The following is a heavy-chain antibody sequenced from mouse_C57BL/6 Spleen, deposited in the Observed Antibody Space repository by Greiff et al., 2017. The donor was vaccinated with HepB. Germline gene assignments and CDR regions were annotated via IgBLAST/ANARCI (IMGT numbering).Heavy chain of an antibody. CDR3: ARVFLTTVEAWFAY. D-gene: IGHD1-1*01. CDR1: GYTFTDYY. Sequence: EVQLQQSGPELVKPGASVKISCKASGYTFTDYYMNWVKQSHGKSLEWIGDINPNNGGTSYNQKFKGKATLTVDKSSSTAYMELRSLTSEDSAVYYCARVFLTTVEAWFAYWGQGTLVTVSA. V-gene: IGHV1-26*01. J-gene: IGHJ3*01. CDR2: INPNNGGT.